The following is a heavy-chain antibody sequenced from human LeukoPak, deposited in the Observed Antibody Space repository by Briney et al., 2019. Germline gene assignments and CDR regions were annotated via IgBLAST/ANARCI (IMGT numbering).Heavy chain of an antibody. V-gene: IGHV5-51*01. CDR3: ARLAFCTNAVCFSNYYYSMDV. D-gene: IGHD2-8*01. CDR2: IYPDDSDT. Sequence: KPGESLQISCKGPGYSFTSYWIGWVRQLPGKGLEWMGIIYPDDSDTKYSPSFQGQVTISADKSISTAYLQWSSLKASDTAMYYCARLAFCTNAVCFSNYYYSMDVWGRGTTVTVSS. J-gene: IGHJ6*03. CDR1: GYSFTSYW.